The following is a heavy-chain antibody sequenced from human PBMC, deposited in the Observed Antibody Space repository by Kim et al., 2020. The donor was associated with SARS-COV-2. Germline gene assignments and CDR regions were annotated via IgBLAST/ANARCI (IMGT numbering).Heavy chain of an antibody. V-gene: IGHV3-48*03. CDR3: ARSSSSWSNYYYYYMDV. CDR2: ISSSGSTI. Sequence: GGSLRLSCAASGFTFSSYEMNWVRQAPGKGLEWVSYISSSGSTIYYADSVKGRFTISRYNAKNSLYLQMNSLRAEDTAVYYCARSSSSWSNYYYYYMDVWGKGTTVTVSS. D-gene: IGHD6-13*01. J-gene: IGHJ6*03. CDR1: GFTFSSYE.